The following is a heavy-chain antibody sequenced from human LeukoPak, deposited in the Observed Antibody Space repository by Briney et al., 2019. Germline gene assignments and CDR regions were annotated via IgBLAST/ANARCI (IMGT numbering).Heavy chain of an antibody. J-gene: IGHJ4*02. CDR3: ARPNVPNYYDSPSDF. D-gene: IGHD3-22*01. CDR2: IDPGDCDT. V-gene: IGHV5-51*01. CDR1: GYNFTNYW. Sequence: GESLKISCNGSGYNFTNYWDGWGRQLPGKGLEGMGIIDPGDCDTRYSPSFVSQVTISADKSISTAYLQWNSLEASDSAIYYCARPNVPNYYDSPSDFWGQGTRVTVSS.